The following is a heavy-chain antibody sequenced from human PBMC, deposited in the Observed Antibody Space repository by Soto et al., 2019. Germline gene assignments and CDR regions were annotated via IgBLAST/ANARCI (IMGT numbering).Heavy chain of an antibody. V-gene: IGHV4-30-2*06. CDR2: IYQSGSA. Sequence: PSETLSLTCTVSGGSITSGGYSWSWIRQSPGQGLEWIGYIYQSGSAFYNPSLKTRATILVDRSKSQFSLNLTSVTAADAAVYYCARAFYGVDLWGQGTTVTVSS. CDR3: ARAFYGVDL. CDR1: GGSITSGGYS. J-gene: IGHJ6*02.